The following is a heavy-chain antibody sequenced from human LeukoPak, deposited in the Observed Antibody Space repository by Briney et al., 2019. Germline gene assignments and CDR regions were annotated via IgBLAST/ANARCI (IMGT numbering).Heavy chain of an antibody. CDR1: GFTFSDYY. Sequence: GGSLRLSCAASGFTFSDYYMSWVRQAPGKGLEWVANIKQDGSEKYYVDSVKGRFTISRDNAKNSLYLQMNSLRAEDTAVYYCARSGYSSGWYLDYWGQGTLVTVSS. J-gene: IGHJ4*02. D-gene: IGHD6-19*01. CDR3: ARSGYSSGWYLDY. V-gene: IGHV3-7*01. CDR2: IKQDGSEK.